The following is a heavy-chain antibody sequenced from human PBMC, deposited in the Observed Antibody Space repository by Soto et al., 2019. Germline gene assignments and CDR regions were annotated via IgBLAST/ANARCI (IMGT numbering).Heavy chain of an antibody. Sequence: GGSLRLSCAASGFTFSSYGMHWVRQAPGKGLEWVAVISYDGSNKYYADSVKGRFTISRDNSKNTLYLQMNSLRAEDTAVYYCAKDPRRYYYYGMDVWGQGTTVTVS. CDR3: AKDPRRYYYYGMDV. CDR1: GFTFSSYG. CDR2: ISYDGSNK. J-gene: IGHJ6*02. V-gene: IGHV3-30*18.